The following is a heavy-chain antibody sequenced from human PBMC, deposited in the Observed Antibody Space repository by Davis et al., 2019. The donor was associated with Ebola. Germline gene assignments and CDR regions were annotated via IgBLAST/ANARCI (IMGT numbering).Heavy chain of an antibody. D-gene: IGHD3-10*01. J-gene: IGHJ6*02. CDR3: ARGKGAMVQGVIIKNYYYYGMDV. CDR1: GGTFSSYA. CDR2: IIPIFGTA. Sequence: SVQVPCKASGGTFSSYAISWVRQAPGQGLEWMGGIIPIFGTANYAQKFQGRVTITADKSTSTAYMELSSLRSEDTAVYYCARGKGAMVQGVIIKNYYYYGMDVWGQGTTVTVSS. V-gene: IGHV1-69*06.